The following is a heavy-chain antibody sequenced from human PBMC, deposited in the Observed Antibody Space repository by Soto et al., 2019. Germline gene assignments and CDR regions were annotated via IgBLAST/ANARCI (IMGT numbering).Heavy chain of an antibody. CDR2: IYYSGST. J-gene: IGHJ5*02. CDR1: GGSISSYY. CDR3: ARHHDP. Sequence: QVQLQESGPGLVKPSETLSLTCTVSGGSISSYYWSWIRQPPGKGLEWIGYIYYSGSTNYNPSLRVRAPIPVDTPKTRFPPTLASGPAAAPPVFSGARHHDPWGRGPL. V-gene: IGHV4-59*08.